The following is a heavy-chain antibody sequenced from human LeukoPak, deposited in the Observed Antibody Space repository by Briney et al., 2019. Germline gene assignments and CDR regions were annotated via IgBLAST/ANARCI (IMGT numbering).Heavy chain of an antibody. CDR1: GFTFSSYE. Sequence: GGSLRLSCAASGFTFSSYEMNWVRQAPGKGLEWVSYISTSGSTIYYADSVKGRFTISRDNSKNTLYLQMNSLRAEDTAIYYCAKDTVKVTTIRRVPHYMDVWGKGTTVTISS. CDR3: AKDTVKVTTIRRVPHYMDV. D-gene: IGHD5-12*01. CDR2: ISTSGSTI. J-gene: IGHJ6*03. V-gene: IGHV3-48*03.